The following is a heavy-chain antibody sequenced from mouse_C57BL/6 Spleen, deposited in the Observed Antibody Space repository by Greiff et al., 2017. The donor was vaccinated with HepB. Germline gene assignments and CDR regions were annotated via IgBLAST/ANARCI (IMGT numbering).Heavy chain of an antibody. CDR1: GYSITSGYY. CDR3: ARPGTITTVVGGYFDV. V-gene: IGHV3-6*01. CDR2: ISYDGSN. D-gene: IGHD1-1*01. Sequence: EVQLQESGPGLVKPSQSLSLTCSVTGYSITSGYYWNWIRQFPGNKLEWMGYISYDGSNNYNPSLKNRISITRDTSKNQFFLKLNSVTTEDTATYYCARPGTITTVVGGYFDVWGTGTTVTVSS. J-gene: IGHJ1*03.